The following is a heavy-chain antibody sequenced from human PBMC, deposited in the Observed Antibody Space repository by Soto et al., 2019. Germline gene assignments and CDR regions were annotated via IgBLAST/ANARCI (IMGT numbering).Heavy chain of an antibody. CDR2: IYSGGST. Sequence: LRLSCAASGFTVSSNYMSWVRQAPGKGLEWVSVIYSGGSTYYADSVKGRFTISRDNSKNTLYLQMNSLRAEDTAVYYCARDGRGAYYYGSGSPGENWGQGTLVTVS. CDR1: GFTVSSNY. D-gene: IGHD3-10*01. CDR3: ARDGRGAYYYGSGSPGEN. V-gene: IGHV3-53*01. J-gene: IGHJ4*02.